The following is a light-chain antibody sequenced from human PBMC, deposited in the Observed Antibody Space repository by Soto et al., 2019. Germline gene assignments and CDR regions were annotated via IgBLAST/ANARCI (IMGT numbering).Light chain of an antibody. Sequence: IQLTQSPSSLSASVGDRVTITCRARQAITGFLVWYQQKPGQAPILLIYGASTLQNGVPSRFSRSGSGTDFTLTISSLQPADFATYVGPQFKSYPYTFGQGTKLEIK. V-gene: IGKV1-9*01. CDR2: GAS. J-gene: IGKJ2*01. CDR1: QAITGF. CDR3: PQFKSYPYT.